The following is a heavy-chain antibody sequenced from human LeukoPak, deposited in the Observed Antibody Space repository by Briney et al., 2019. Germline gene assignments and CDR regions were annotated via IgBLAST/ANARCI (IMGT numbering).Heavy chain of an antibody. CDR3: ARGLDSSSWYWDY. Sequence: SETLSLTCTVSGGSISSGSYYWSWIRQPAGKGLEWIGRIYTSGSTNYNPSLKSRVTISVDTSKNQFSLKLSSVTAADTAVYYCARGLDSSSWYWDYWGQGTLVTVSS. V-gene: IGHV4-61*02. CDR1: GGSISSGSYY. CDR2: IYTSGST. D-gene: IGHD6-13*01. J-gene: IGHJ4*02.